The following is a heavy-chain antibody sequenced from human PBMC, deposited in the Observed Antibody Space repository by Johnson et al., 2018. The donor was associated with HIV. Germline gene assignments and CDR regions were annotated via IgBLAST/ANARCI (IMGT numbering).Heavy chain of an antibody. J-gene: IGHJ3*02. CDR2: IRYYGSNK. CDR3: ARGYSSSSDDAFDI. D-gene: IGHD6-13*01. CDR1: GFTFSSDG. Sequence: QVQLVESVGGLVQPGGSLRLSCAASGFTFSSDGMHSVRQAPGKGLAWVAFIRYYGSNKYYADFVKGRLTISRDDAKNSLSLQMNSLRAEDTAMYYCARGYSSSSDDAFDIWGQGTLVTVSS. V-gene: IGHV3-33*08.